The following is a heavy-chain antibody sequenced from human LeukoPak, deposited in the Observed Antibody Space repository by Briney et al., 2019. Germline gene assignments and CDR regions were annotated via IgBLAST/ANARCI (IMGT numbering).Heavy chain of an antibody. J-gene: IGHJ1*01. V-gene: IGHV4-34*01. CDR1: GGSFSGYY. CDR2: INHSGST. Sequence: SETLSLTCAVYGGSFSGYYWSWIRQPPGKGLEWIGEINHSGSTNYNPSLKSRVTISVDTSKNQFSLKLSSVTAADTAVYYCARHGFAGAFQHWGQGTLVTVSS. D-gene: IGHD3-10*01. CDR3: ARHGFAGAFQH.